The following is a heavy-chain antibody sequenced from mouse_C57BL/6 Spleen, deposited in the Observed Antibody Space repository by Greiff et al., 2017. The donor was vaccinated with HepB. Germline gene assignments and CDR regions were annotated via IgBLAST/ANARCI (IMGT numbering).Heavy chain of an antibody. Sequence: VQLQQPGAELVMPGASVKLSCKASGYTFTSYWMHWVKQRPGQGLEWIGEIDPSDSYTNYNQKFKGKSTLTVDKSSSTAYMQLSSLTSEDSAVYYCARAPYYYGSQSHWYFDVWGTGTTVTVSS. V-gene: IGHV1-69*01. CDR3: ARAPYYYGSQSHWYFDV. CDR2: IDPSDSYT. J-gene: IGHJ1*03. CDR1: GYTFTSYW. D-gene: IGHD1-1*01.